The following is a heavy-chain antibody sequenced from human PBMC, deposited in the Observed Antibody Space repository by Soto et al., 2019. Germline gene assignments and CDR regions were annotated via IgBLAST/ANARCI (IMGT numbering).Heavy chain of an antibody. D-gene: IGHD5-12*01. V-gene: IGHV3-64D*08. Sequence: GGSLRLSCSASGFTFSSYAMHWVRQAPGKGLEYVSAISSNGGSTYYADSVKGRFTISRDNSKNTLYLQMSSLRAEDTAVYYCVKGVWVWVATTNAFDIWGQGTRVTVSS. J-gene: IGHJ3*02. CDR2: ISSNGGST. CDR3: VKGVWVWVATTNAFDI. CDR1: GFTFSSYA.